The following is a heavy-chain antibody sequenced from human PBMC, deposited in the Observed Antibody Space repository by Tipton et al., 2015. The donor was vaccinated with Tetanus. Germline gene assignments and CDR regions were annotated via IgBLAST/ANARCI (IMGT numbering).Heavy chain of an antibody. CDR1: GFSFRDFG. J-gene: IGHJ5*01. V-gene: IGHV3-48*02. Sequence: SLRLSCAASGFSFRDFGMNWVRQAPGKGLEWVSYISYSSTSIYYAASVKGRFVVSRDNAKNSLYPQMNTLRDDDTAVYYCARRGEARANWFDSWGQGTLVTVSS. CDR2: ISYSSTSI. CDR3: ARRGEARANWFDS.